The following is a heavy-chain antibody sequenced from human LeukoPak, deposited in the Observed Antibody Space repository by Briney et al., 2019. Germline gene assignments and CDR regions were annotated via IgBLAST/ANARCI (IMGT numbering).Heavy chain of an antibody. CDR3: ARDLINGDTAMVLDY. V-gene: IGHV1-69*13. CDR2: IIPIFGTA. J-gene: IGHJ4*02. Sequence: ASVKVSCKASGYTFTSYAISWVRQAPGQGLEWMGGIIPIFGTANYAQKFQGRVTITADESTSTAYMELSSLRSEDTAVYYCARDLINGDTAMVLDYWGQGTLVTVSS. D-gene: IGHD5-18*01. CDR1: GYTFTSYA.